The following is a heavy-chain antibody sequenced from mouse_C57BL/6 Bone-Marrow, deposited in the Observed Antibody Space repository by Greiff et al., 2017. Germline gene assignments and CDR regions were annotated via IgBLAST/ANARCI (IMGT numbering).Heavy chain of an antibody. D-gene: IGHD2-4*01. V-gene: IGHV14-4*01. CDR2: IDPENGDT. Sequence: VQLQQSGAELVRPGASVKLSCTASGFNIKDDYMHWVKQRPEQGLEWIGWIDPENGDTEYASKFQGKATITADTASNTADLQLSSLSSEDTAVYYCTTLNVYRLPLLGLVDWGQGTLVTVSA. J-gene: IGHJ3*01. CDR3: TTLNVYRLPLLGLVD. CDR1: GFNIKDDY.